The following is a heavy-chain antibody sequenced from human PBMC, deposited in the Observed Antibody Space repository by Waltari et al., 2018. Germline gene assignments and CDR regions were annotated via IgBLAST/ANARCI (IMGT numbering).Heavy chain of an antibody. CDR1: GYTFTSYY. CDR3: ASSGRFPVRGVIRGAFDI. CDR2: INPSGGRT. Sequence: QVQLVQSGAEVKKPGASVKVSCKASGYTFTSYYMHWVRQAPGQGLEWMGIINPSGGRTSYARKCQGRVTMTRDTSTSTVYMELSRLRSEDTAVYYCASSGRFPVRGVIRGAFDIWGQGTMVTVSS. D-gene: IGHD3-10*01. J-gene: IGHJ3*02. V-gene: IGHV1-46*01.